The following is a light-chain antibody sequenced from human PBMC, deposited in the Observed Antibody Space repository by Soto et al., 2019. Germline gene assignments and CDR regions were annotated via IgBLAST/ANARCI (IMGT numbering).Light chain of an antibody. CDR2: AAS. J-gene: IGKJ5*01. Sequence: DIQLTQSPSFLSASVGDRVTITCRASQAIDTYLAWYQKKPGKAPKLLIYAASLLQSGVPSRFSGGGSGTEFTLTINSLQPEDFASYYCQQLNSFPFIFGQGKRLEIK. CDR1: QAIDTY. CDR3: QQLNSFPFI. V-gene: IGKV1-9*01.